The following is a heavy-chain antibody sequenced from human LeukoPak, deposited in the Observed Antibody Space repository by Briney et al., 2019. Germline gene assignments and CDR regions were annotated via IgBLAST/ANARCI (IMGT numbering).Heavy chain of an antibody. CDR1: GGSISSYY. Sequence: SETLSLTCTVSGGSISSYYWSWVRQPAGKGLEWIGRIYTSGSTNYNPSLKSRVTISVDTSKNQFSLKLSSVTAADTAVYYCARHGVDLDSSSSRRRNYFDYWGQGTLVTVSS. D-gene: IGHD6-6*01. CDR2: IYTSGST. V-gene: IGHV4-4*07. CDR3: ARHGVDLDSSSSRRRNYFDY. J-gene: IGHJ4*02.